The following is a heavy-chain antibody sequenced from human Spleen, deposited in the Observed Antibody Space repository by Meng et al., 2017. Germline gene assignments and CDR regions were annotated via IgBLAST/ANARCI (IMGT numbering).Heavy chain of an antibody. CDR2: IYTSGST. Sequence: SETLSLTCTVSGGSISSGSYYWSWIRQPAGKGLEWIGRIYTSGSTNYNPSLKSRVTISVDTSKNQFSLKLSSVTAADTAVYYRARGWLRLGYYYYGMDVWGQGTTVTVSS. J-gene: IGHJ6*02. CDR1: GGSISSGSYY. V-gene: IGHV4-61*02. CDR3: ARGWLRLGYYYYGMDV. D-gene: IGHD5-12*01.